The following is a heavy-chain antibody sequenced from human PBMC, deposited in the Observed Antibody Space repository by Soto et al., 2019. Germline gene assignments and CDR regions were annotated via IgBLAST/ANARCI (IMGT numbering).Heavy chain of an antibody. D-gene: IGHD5-18*01. J-gene: IGHJ4*02. V-gene: IGHV2-5*02. Sequence: SGPTLVNPTQTLTLTCTFSGFSLSPSGVGVGWIRQPPGKALEWLGIIFWDDDKRYRPSLKSRLTITKDTSKNQLVLTMTNMDPMDTATYYCAHLPWKQLWPRAPVVNWGQGNPVTVSS. CDR3: AHLPWKQLWPRAPVVN. CDR1: GFSLSPSGVG. CDR2: IFWDDDK.